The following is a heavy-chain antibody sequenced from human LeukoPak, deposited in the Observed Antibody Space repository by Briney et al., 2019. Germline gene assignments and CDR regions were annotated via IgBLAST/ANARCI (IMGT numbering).Heavy chain of an antibody. CDR3: ARDWYHAFDI. J-gene: IGHJ3*02. CDR2: IYTSGST. Sequence: SETLSLTCTVSGGSISSGSYYWSWIRQPAGKGLEWIGRIYTSGSTNYNPSLKSRVTISVDRSKNQFSLKLSSVTAADTAVYYCARDWYHAFDIWGQGTMVTVSS. CDR1: GGSISSGSYY. D-gene: IGHD1-14*01. V-gene: IGHV4-61*02.